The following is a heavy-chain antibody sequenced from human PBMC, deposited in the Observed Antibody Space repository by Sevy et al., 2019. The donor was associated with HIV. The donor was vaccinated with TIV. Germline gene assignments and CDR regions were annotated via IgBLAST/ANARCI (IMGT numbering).Heavy chain of an antibody. J-gene: IGHJ4*02. V-gene: IGHV3-53*01. Sequence: GGSLRLSCVVSGFDIRSNYMSWVRQAPGKGLEWVSHIYAGGTAYYADSVKGGFTFSGDDSKNTVSLQMRSLRVEDSAVYYCASEYCSRGSCFFDYWGQGIQVTVSS. CDR2: IYAGGTA. CDR3: ASEYCSRGSCFFDY. D-gene: IGHD2-15*01. CDR1: GFDIRSNY.